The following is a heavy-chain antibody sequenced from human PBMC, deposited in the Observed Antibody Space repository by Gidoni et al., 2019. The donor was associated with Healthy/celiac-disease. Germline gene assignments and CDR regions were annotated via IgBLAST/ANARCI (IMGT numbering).Heavy chain of an antibody. J-gene: IGHJ4*02. Sequence: QVQLVQSGAEVKKPGSSVKVSCKASGGTFSSYAISWVRQAPGQGLEWMGGIIPTFGTANYAQKFQGRVTITADKSTSTAYMELSSLRSEDTAVYYGARGGEGCSGGSCYWAYWGQGTLVTVSS. CDR3: ARGGEGCSGGSCYWAY. D-gene: IGHD2-15*01. V-gene: IGHV1-69*06. CDR2: IIPTFGTA. CDR1: GGTFSSYA.